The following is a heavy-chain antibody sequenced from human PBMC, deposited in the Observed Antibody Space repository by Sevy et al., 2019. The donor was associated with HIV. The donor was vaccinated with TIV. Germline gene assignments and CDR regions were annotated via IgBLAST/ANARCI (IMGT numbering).Heavy chain of an antibody. V-gene: IGHV3-53*01. CDR1: GFTVSTNY. J-gene: IGHJ3*01. CDR3: ARRSIGDAFDL. Sequence: GGSLRLSCAASGFTVSTNYMAWVRQAPGKGLEWISFLFYAGDTYYEDSVKGRFTISRDNSRNTLFLQMNSLRAEDTAFYFCARRSIGDAFDLWGQGTLVTVS. CDR2: LFYAGDT.